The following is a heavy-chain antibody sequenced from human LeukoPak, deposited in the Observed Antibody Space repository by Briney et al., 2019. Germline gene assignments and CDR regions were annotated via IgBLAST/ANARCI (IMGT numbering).Heavy chain of an antibody. V-gene: IGHV3-7*01. CDR3: AREVYYYDSSGFYYSGGFGY. CDR1: GFSFSSYW. Sequence: PGGSLRLSCAASGFSFSSYWMSWVRQAPGKGLEWVANIKQDGREKYYVDSVKGRFTISRDNAKNSLYLQMNSLRAEDTAVYYCAREVYYYDSSGFYYSGGFGYWGQGTLLTVSS. J-gene: IGHJ4*02. D-gene: IGHD3-22*01. CDR2: IKQDGREK.